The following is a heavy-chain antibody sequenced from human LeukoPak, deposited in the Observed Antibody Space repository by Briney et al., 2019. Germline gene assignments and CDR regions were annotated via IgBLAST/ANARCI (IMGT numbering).Heavy chain of an antibody. D-gene: IGHD3-9*01. Sequence: SEPLSLTCTVSGGSIRSGGYYWSWIRQHPGKGLEWIGYIYHSGSTNYNPSLKSRVTISVDTSKNQFSLELSSVTAADTAVYYCAIGRGDLTAYYMATYSRFDPWGQGTLVTVSS. CDR1: GGSIRSGGYY. CDR2: IYHSGST. CDR3: AIGRGDLTAYYMATYSRFDP. V-gene: IGHV4-31*03. J-gene: IGHJ5*02.